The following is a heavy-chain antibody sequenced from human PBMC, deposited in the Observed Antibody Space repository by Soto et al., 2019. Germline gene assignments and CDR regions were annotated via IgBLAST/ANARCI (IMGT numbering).Heavy chain of an antibody. CDR2: IDPSDSYT. Sequence: PGESLKISCKGSGYSFTSYWISWVRQMPGKGLEWMGRIDPSDSYTNYSPSFQGHVTISADKSISTAYLQWSSLKASDTAMYYWARGIEGWYQGRYYYGMDVWGQGTTVTVSS. CDR3: ARGIEGWYQGRYYYGMDV. J-gene: IGHJ6*02. V-gene: IGHV5-10-1*01. D-gene: IGHD6-19*01. CDR1: GYSFTSYW.